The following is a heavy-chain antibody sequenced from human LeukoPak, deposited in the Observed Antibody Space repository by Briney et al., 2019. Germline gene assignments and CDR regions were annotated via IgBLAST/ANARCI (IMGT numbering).Heavy chain of an antibody. CDR3: ARDTPVVVPAAPLGY. CDR2: ISAYNGNT. J-gene: IGHJ4*02. CDR1: GYTFTSYG. V-gene: IGHV1-18*01. D-gene: IGHD2-2*01. Sequence: ASVKVSCKASGYTFTSYGISWVRQAPGQVLEWMGWISAYNGNTNYAQKLQGRVTMTTDTSTSTAYMELRSLRSDDTAVYYCARDTPVVVPAAPLGYWGQGTLVTVSS.